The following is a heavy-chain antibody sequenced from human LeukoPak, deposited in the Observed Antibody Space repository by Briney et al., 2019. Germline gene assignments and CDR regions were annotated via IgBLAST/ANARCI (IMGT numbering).Heavy chain of an antibody. V-gene: IGHV5-51*01. D-gene: IGHD2/OR15-2a*01. J-gene: IGHJ4*02. CDR3: ARAGYSNRWDGVDY. Sequence: GESLKISCKDSGYPFTNYWIGWVRQMPGKGLEFMGIIYPGDSDTRYSPSFQGQVTISVDKSINTAYLQWSSLKASDSAMYYCARAGYSNRWDGVDYWGQGTLVTVSS. CDR2: IYPGDSDT. CDR1: GYPFTNYW.